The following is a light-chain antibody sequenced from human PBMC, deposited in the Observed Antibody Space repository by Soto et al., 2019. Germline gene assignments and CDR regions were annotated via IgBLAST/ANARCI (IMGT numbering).Light chain of an antibody. J-gene: IGKJ1*01. CDR2: GAS. V-gene: IGKV3-15*01. CDR3: QEYSNWPRGT. Sequence: EIVMAQSPATLSVSPGGRATLSCRASQSVSSNLAWYQQKPGQAPRLLIYGASARAIGIPARFSGSGSGTEFTLTISFLQFEDFAIYYCQEYSNWPRGTFGQGTKVDIK. CDR1: QSVSSN.